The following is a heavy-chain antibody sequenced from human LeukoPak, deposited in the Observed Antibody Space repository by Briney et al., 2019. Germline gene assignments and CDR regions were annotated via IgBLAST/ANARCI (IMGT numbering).Heavy chain of an antibody. D-gene: IGHD3-22*01. Sequence: GASVKVSCKASGYTFTNYGISWVRQAPGQGLECMGWISAYNGNTNYAQKLQGRVTMTTDTSTSTAYMELRSLRSDDTAVYYCARDYYDSSDSSLNLGSPFDYWGQGTLVTVSS. V-gene: IGHV1-18*01. CDR2: ISAYNGNT. CDR1: GYTFTNYG. CDR3: ARDYYDSSDSSLNLGSPFDY. J-gene: IGHJ4*02.